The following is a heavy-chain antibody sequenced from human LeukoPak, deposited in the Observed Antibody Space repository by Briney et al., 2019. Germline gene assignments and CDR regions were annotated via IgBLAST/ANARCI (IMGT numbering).Heavy chain of an antibody. CDR2: IKTDGSST. CDR1: GFTFNSYW. V-gene: IGHV3-74*01. CDR3: ARGLAVVPAGIAHY. J-gene: IGHJ4*02. Sequence: GGSLRLSCAASGFTFNSYWMLWVRQAPGKGLVWVSRIKTDGSSTTYADSVKGRFTISRDNAKNTLYLQMNSLRAEDTAVYYCARGLAVVPAGIAHYWGQGTLVTVSS. D-gene: IGHD2-2*01.